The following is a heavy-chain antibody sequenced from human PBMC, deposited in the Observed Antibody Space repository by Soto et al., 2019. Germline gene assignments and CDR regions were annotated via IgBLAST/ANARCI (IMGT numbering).Heavy chain of an antibody. Sequence: QVQLVQSGAEVKKPGSSVKVSCKASGGTFSSYTISWVRQAPGQGLEWMGRIIPILGIANYAQKFQGRVTITADKSTSTAYMELSSLSSDDTAVYYCARDLGGGGSGSYRVDYWGQGTLVTVSS. J-gene: IGHJ4*02. CDR1: GGTFSSYT. CDR3: ARDLGGGGSGSYRVDY. V-gene: IGHV1-69*08. CDR2: IIPILGIA. D-gene: IGHD3-10*01.